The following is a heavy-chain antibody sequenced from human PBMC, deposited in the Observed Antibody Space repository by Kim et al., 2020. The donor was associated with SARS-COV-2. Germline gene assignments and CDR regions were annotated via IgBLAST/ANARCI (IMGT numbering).Heavy chain of an antibody. CDR2: IYYSGST. V-gene: IGHV4-31*03. CDR1: GGSISSGGYY. CDR3: ARARGNPQPGWFDP. Sequence: SETLSLTCTVSGGSISSGGYYWSWIRQHPGKGLEWIGYIYYSGSTYYNPSLKSRVTISVDTSKNQFSLKLSSVTAADTAVYYCARARGNPQPGWFDPWGQGTLVTVSS. D-gene: IGHD2-15*01. J-gene: IGHJ5*02.